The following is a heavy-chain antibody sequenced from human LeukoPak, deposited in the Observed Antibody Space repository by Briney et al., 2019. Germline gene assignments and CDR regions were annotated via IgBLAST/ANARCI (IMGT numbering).Heavy chain of an antibody. V-gene: IGHV3-15*01. Sequence: GGSLRLSCSASGFTFSNYAIHWVRQAPGKGLEWVGRIKIETSGGTADYAAPVKGRFTISRDDSKNTLFLQMNSLKTEDTAVYYCTTAPSALDYWGQGTLVTVSS. J-gene: IGHJ4*02. CDR3: TTAPSALDY. CDR2: IKIETSGGTA. CDR1: GFTFSNYA.